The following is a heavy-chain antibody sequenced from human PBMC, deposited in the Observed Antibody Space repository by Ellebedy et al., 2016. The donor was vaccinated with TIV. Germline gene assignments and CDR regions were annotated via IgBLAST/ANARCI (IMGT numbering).Heavy chain of an antibody. J-gene: IGHJ6*02. Sequence: MPSETLSLTCTVSGGSIISSSYYWGWIRQPPGKDLEWFGIIYYSGSTSYNPSLKSRVTISVDTSKNQFSLKLTSVTAAYTAVYYCAGGYFAMDVWGQGTTVTVSS. CDR3: AGGYFAMDV. CDR2: IYYSGST. CDR1: GGSIISSSYY. V-gene: IGHV4-39*01. D-gene: IGHD1-26*01.